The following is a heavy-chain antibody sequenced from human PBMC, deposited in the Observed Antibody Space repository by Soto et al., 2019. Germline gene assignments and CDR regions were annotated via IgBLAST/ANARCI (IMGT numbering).Heavy chain of an antibody. CDR2: IYYSGST. J-gene: IGHJ4*02. CDR1: GGSISSGGYY. CDR3: ENTLYSDSSGYVN. D-gene: IGHD3-22*01. Sequence: SETLSLTCTVSGGSISSGGYYWSWIRQHPGKGLEWIGYIYYSGSTYYNPSLKSRVTISVDTSKNQSSLKLSSVTAADTAVYYCENTLYSDSSGYVNWGQGTLVTVSS. V-gene: IGHV4-31*03.